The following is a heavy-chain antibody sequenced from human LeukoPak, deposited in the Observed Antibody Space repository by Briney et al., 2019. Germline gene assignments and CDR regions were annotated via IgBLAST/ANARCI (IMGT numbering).Heavy chain of an antibody. J-gene: IGHJ6*03. CDR3: ARADYSSTWSHDYYYMDV. CDR2: IYHSGST. CDR1: GYSISSGYY. V-gene: IGHV4-38-2*02. Sequence: SETLSLTCTVSGYSISSGYYWGWIRQPPGKGLEWIGSIYHSGSTYYNPSLKSRVTISVDTSKNQLSLKLSPVTAADTAVYYCARADYSSTWSHDYYYMDVWGKGTTVTVSS. D-gene: IGHD6-13*01.